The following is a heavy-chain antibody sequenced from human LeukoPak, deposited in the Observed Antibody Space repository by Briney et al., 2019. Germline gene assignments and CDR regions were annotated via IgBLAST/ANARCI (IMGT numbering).Heavy chain of an antibody. CDR1: GFTFSSYW. Sequence: GGSLRLSCAASGFTFSSYWMSWVRQAPGMGLEWVANINQDGNRKYYVDSVRGRFTISRDNAKNSLYLQMNGLRAEDTAVYYCARDLIWDGDPDGRDFWGQGTLVSVSS. CDR2: INQDGNRK. V-gene: IGHV3-7*01. CDR3: ARDLIWDGDPDGRDF. D-gene: IGHD3-10*01. J-gene: IGHJ4*02.